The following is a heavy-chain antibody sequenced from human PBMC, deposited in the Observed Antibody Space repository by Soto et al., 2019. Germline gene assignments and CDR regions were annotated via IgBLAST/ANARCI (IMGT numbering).Heavy chain of an antibody. CDR2: ISWNSGSI. Sequence: GGSLRLSCAASGFTFDDYAMHWVRQAPGKGLEWVSGISWNSGSIGYADSVKGRFTISRDNAKNSLYLQMNSLRAEDTALYYCAKLGGSHILNAFDIWGQGTMVTVSS. D-gene: IGHD1-26*01. CDR1: GFTFDDYA. CDR3: AKLGGSHILNAFDI. J-gene: IGHJ3*02. V-gene: IGHV3-9*01.